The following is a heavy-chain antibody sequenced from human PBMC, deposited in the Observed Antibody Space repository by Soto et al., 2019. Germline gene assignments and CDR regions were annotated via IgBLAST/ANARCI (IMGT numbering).Heavy chain of an antibody. Sequence: ASVKVSCKASGYTFTSYYINWVRQATGQGLEWMGWMNPNSGNTGYAQKFQGRVTMTRNTSISTAYMELSSLRSEDTAVYYCARGRHLHWLLFYGWFELWGQGSLVTGSS. CDR2: MNPNSGNT. V-gene: IGHV1-8*01. D-gene: IGHD3-9*01. CDR3: ARGRHLHWLLFYGWFEL. J-gene: IGHJ5*02. CDR1: GYTFTSYY.